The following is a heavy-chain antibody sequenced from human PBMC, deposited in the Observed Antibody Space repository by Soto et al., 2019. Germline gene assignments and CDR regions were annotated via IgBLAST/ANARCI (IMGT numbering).Heavy chain of an antibody. D-gene: IGHD3-10*01. V-gene: IGHV3-30*18. CDR3: AKGVIMHY. Sequence: GGSLRLSCAASGFTFSSYGMHWVRQAPGKGLEWVAVISYDGSNKYYADSVKGRFTISRDNSKNTLYLQMNSLRAEDTAVYYCAKGVIMHYWGQGTLVTVSS. CDR1: GFTFSSYG. J-gene: IGHJ4*02. CDR2: ISYDGSNK.